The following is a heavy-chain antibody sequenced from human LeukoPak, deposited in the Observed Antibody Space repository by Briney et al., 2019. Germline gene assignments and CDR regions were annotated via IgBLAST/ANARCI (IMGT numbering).Heavy chain of an antibody. V-gene: IGHV4-4*07. CDR2: ISDSGTT. J-gene: IGHJ4*02. Sequence: SKTLSLTCTVSAGSINTYFWTWVRQPAGKGLEWIGRISDSGTTYSNPSLESRVTISLDTSNNQFFLKVTSVTAADTAVYYCARGSELTKTSGHYSFDYWGQGTLVSVSS. D-gene: IGHD4-11*01. CDR1: AGSINTYF. CDR3: ARGSELTKTSGHYSFDY.